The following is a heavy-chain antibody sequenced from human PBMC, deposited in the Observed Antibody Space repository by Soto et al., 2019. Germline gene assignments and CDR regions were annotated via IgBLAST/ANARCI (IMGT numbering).Heavy chain of an antibody. CDR1: GYTLTELS. Sequence: ASVKVSCKASGYTLTELSMHWVRQAPGKGLEWMGGFDPEDGETVYAQKFQGRVTMTEDTSTDTAYMELSSLRSEDTAVYYCATLVVVTAIRGQSGRTYDAFDIWGQGTMVTVSS. J-gene: IGHJ3*02. V-gene: IGHV1-24*01. CDR3: ATLVVVTAIRGQSGRTYDAFDI. CDR2: FDPEDGET. D-gene: IGHD2-21*02.